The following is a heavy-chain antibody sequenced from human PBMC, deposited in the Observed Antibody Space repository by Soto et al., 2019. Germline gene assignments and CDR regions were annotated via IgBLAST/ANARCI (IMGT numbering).Heavy chain of an antibody. D-gene: IGHD6-19*01. CDR1: GFTFSSYG. CDR2: ISYDGSNK. CDR3: AKDGPYSSGWYLDYFDY. V-gene: IGHV3-30*18. Sequence: PGGSLRLSCAASGFTFSSYGMHWVRQAPGKGLEWVAVISYDGSNKYYADSVKGRFTISRDNSKNTLYLQMNSLRAEDTAVYYCAKDGPYSSGWYLDYFDYWGQGTLVTVSS. J-gene: IGHJ4*02.